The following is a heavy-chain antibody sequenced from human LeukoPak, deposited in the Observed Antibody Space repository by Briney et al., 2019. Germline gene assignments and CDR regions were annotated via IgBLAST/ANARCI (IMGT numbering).Heavy chain of an antibody. Sequence: WASVTVSCKVSGTYTLIELSMHWVRQAPGKGLEWMGGFDPEDGETIYAQKFKGRVTMTEDTSTDTAYMDLSSLRSEDTAVYYCATLLGETHFFDYWGQGTLVTVSS. CDR1: GTYTLIELS. CDR3: ATLLGETHFFDY. J-gene: IGHJ4*02. D-gene: IGHD1-26*01. V-gene: IGHV1-24*01. CDR2: FDPEDGET.